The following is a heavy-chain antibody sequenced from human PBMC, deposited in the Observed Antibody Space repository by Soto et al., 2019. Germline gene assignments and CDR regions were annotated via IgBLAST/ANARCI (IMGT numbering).Heavy chain of an antibody. CDR2: IYSGGRI. D-gene: IGHD3-10*01. CDR1: GFSVTDNY. Sequence: EAQLVESGGALIKPGGSLRLSCAGAGFSVTDNYITWVRQAPGKGLEWVSLIYSGGRIYYKESVKGRYTIARDTSKNILNLQMDKLRTDDTAVYYLARSDREYAYGLNVWGQGTTVTVSS. V-gene: IGHV3-53*01. J-gene: IGHJ6*02. CDR3: ARSDREYAYGLNV.